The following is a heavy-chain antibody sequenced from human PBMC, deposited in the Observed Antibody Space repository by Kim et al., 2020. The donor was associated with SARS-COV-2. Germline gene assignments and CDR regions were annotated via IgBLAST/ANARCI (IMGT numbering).Heavy chain of an antibody. CDR3: ARERAVGATILDD. V-gene: IGHV4-4*07. J-gene: IGHJ4*02. Sequence: YNPALKSRVTMSVDTSEYQFSLKLSAVTAADTAVYYCARERAVGATILDDWGQGTLVTVSS. D-gene: IGHD1-26*01.